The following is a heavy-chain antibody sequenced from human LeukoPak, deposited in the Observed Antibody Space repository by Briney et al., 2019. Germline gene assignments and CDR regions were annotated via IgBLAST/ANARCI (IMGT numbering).Heavy chain of an antibody. CDR1: GFTFGSYA. V-gene: IGHV3-23*01. CDR2: ISGSGGST. CDR3: ANALEYGSGTYYYYYYYMDV. J-gene: IGHJ6*03. Sequence: GGSLRLSCAASGFTFGSYAMSWVRQAPGKGLEWVSAISGSGGSTYYADSVKGRFTISRDNSKNTLYLRMNSLRAEDTAVYYCANALEYGSGTYYYYYYYMDVWGKGTTVTVSS. D-gene: IGHD3-10*01.